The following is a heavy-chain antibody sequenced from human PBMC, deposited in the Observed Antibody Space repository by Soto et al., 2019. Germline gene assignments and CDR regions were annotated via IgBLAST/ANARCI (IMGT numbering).Heavy chain of an antibody. J-gene: IGHJ6*02. CDR3: ANRGSSSWYAYYYGMDV. Sequence: QVQLVESGGGVVQPGRSLRLSCAASGFTFSSYGMHWVRHAPGKGLEWVAVISYDGSNKYYADSVKGRFTISRDNSKNTLYLQMNSLRAEDTAVYYCANRGSSSWYAYYYGMDVWGQGTTVTVSS. V-gene: IGHV3-30*18. D-gene: IGHD6-13*01. CDR2: ISYDGSNK. CDR1: GFTFSSYG.